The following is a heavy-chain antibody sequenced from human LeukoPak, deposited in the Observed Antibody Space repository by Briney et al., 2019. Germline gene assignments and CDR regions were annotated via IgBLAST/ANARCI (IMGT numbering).Heavy chain of an antibody. D-gene: IGHD3-22*01. Sequence: ASVKVSCKASGHSFIAYFMHWVRQAPGRGLEWMGWINPHSGDTHYVQKFQGRVTMTTDTSISTAYMELSSLRSDDTAIYYCARSYYDINTYSRQWGQGTLVTVSS. CDR1: GHSFIAYF. CDR2: INPHSGDT. CDR3: ARSYYDINTYSRQ. V-gene: IGHV1-2*02. J-gene: IGHJ4*02.